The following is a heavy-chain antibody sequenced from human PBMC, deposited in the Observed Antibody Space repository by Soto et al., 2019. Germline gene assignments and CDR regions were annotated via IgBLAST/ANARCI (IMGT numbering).Heavy chain of an antibody. V-gene: IGHV1-69*12. CDR1: GGTFSNYA. Sequence: QVQLVQSGAEVKKPGSSVKVSCKASGGTFSNYALDWVRQAPGQGLEWMGGIIPIFGTVRHAQNFQGRVTMTAAESTTTAHMTLRSLRYADTARSYCATPGQLAYYDHSIWRWGQGTLVTVSS. CDR3: ATPGQLAYYDHSIWR. CDR2: IIPIFGTV. J-gene: IGHJ1*01. D-gene: IGHD3-22*01.